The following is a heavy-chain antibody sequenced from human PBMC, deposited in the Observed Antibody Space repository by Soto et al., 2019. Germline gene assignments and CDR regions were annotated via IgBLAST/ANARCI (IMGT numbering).Heavy chain of an antibody. CDR2: ISRSSSITI. CDR3: ASGGTMGS. Sequence: EVQLVESGGALVKPGGSLRLPFAASGFTFSSYSMNWVRRAPGKGLEWVSYISRSSSITIYYAESVKGRFTISRDNAENALYLQMNSLRAEDTAVYYCASGGTMGSWGQGTPVTVSS. J-gene: IGHJ4*02. D-gene: IGHD1-1*01. V-gene: IGHV3-48*01. CDR1: GFTFSSYS.